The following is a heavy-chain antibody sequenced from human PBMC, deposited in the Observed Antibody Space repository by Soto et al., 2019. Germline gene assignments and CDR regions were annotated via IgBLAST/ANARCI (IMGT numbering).Heavy chain of an antibody. CDR1: GYTFTSYG. Sequence: ASVKVSCKASGYTFTSYGISWVRQAPGQGLEWMGWISAYNGNTNYAQKLQGRVTMTTDTSTSTAYMELRSLRSDDTAVYYCARSYYDFWSGYVRGAFDIWGKGTMVTVSS. V-gene: IGHV1-18*01. J-gene: IGHJ3*02. CDR2: ISAYNGNT. D-gene: IGHD3-3*01. CDR3: ARSYYDFWSGYVRGAFDI.